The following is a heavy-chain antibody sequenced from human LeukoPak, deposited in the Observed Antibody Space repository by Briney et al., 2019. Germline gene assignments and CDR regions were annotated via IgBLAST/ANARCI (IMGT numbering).Heavy chain of an antibody. V-gene: IGHV1-2*02. CDR2: VNPNSGGT. D-gene: IGHD1-7*01. Sequence: ASVKVSCKASGYTFTDCYIYWVRQAPGQGLEWMGWVNPNSGGTQYAQKFQGRVTMTRDTYISTAYIELSSLTSDDTAVYYCARVKLELRPRLTYGMDVWGLGTTVTVSS. CDR1: GYTFTDCY. J-gene: IGHJ6*02. CDR3: ARVKLELRPRLTYGMDV.